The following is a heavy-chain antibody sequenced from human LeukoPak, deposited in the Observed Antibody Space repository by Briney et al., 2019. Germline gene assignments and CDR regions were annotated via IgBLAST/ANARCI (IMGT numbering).Heavy chain of an antibody. Sequence: PSETLSLTCTVSGGSITSGRYYWSWIRQFPGRGLEWIVYSYYSGSTHYKPSLKSRVTISLDKSKNQFSLNVTSATAADTAVYYCARATYDLLTGYYLDYWGQGALVIVSS. V-gene: IGHV4-31*03. D-gene: IGHD3-9*01. J-gene: IGHJ4*02. CDR1: GGSITSGRYY. CDR2: SYYSGST. CDR3: ARATYDLLTGYYLDY.